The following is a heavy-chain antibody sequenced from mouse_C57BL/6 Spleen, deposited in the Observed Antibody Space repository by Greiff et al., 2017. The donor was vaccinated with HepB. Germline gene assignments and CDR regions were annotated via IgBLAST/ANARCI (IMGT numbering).Heavy chain of an antibody. CDR2: INPNNGGT. CDR3: AREGFRRGGVFDY. J-gene: IGHJ2*01. CDR1: GYTFTDYH. V-gene: IGHV1-18*01. Sequence: EVQLQQSGPELVKPGASVKIPCKASGYTFTDYHMDWVKQSHGKSLEWIGDINPNNGGTIYNQKFKGKATLTVDKSTSTAYMELRSLTSEDTAVYYCAREGFRRGGVFDYWGQGTTLTVSS.